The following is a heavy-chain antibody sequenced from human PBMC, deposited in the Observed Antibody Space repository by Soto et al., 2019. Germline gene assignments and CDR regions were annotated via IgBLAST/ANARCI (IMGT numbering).Heavy chain of an antibody. CDR1: WFTVSSNY. Sequence: VGSLRLSCAASWFTVSSNYMSWVRQAPGKGLEWVSVIYSGGSTYYADSVKGRFTISRDNSKNTLYLQMNSLRAEDTAVYYCAFGLGYCSGGSCYPYYWGQGTLVTVSS. D-gene: IGHD2-15*01. V-gene: IGHV3-53*01. CDR3: AFGLGYCSGGSCYPYY. J-gene: IGHJ4*02. CDR2: IYSGGST.